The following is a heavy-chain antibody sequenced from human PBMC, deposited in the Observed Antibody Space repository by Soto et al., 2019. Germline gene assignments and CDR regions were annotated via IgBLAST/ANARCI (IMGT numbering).Heavy chain of an antibody. V-gene: IGHV4-61*05. CDR1: GGSISSSSYY. Sequence: SETLSLTCTVSGGSISSSSYYWGWIRQPPGKGLEWIGYIYYSGSTNYNPSLKSRVTISVDTSKNQFSLKLSSVTAADTAVYYCARLGYCGGDYYSRELRYGMDVWGQGTTVTVSS. CDR3: ARLGYCGGDYYSRELRYGMDV. D-gene: IGHD2-21*02. J-gene: IGHJ6*02. CDR2: IYYSGST.